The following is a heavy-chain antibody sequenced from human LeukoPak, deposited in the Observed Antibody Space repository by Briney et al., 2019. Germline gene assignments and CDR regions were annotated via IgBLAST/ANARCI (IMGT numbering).Heavy chain of an antibody. J-gene: IGHJ6*02. CDR2: INPSGGST. D-gene: IGHD4-17*01. CDR1: GYTFTSYF. V-gene: IGHV1-46*01. Sequence: GASVKVSCKASGYTFTSYFMHWVRQAPGQGLEWMGIINPSGGSTSYAQKFQGRVTITADESTSTAYMELSSLRSEDTAVYYCARDTASQRAYYYYGMDVWGQGTTVTVSS. CDR3: ARDTASQRAYYYYGMDV.